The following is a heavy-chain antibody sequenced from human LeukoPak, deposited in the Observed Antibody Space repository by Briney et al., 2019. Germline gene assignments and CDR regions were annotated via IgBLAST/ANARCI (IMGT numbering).Heavy chain of an antibody. CDR2: IIPIFGTA. V-gene: IGHV1-69*05. J-gene: IGHJ4*02. CDR1: GGTFSSYA. D-gene: IGHD3-9*01. CDR3: AREHRPVLRYFDWSPKGAFDY. Sequence: SVKVSCKAFGGTFSSYAISWVRQAPGQGLEWMGRIIPIFGTANYAQKFQGRVTITTDESTSTAYMELSSLRSEDTAVYYCAREHRPVLRYFDWSPKGAFDYWGQGTLVTVFS.